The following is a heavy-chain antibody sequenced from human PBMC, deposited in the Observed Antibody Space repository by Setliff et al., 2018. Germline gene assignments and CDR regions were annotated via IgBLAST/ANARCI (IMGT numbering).Heavy chain of an antibody. J-gene: IGHJ6*03. CDR2: IKPNTGGT. Sequence: ASVKVSCKASGYTFTGHYLHWVRQAPGQGLEWMGRIKPNTGGTTYAQKFLGRVTMTGVTSINTTYMELSGLRSDDTAVYYCARTAYYGSGTFPYYYYYYLDVWGNGTTVTVSS. V-gene: IGHV1-2*06. CDR1: GYTFTGHY. D-gene: IGHD3-10*01. CDR3: ARTAYYGSGTFPYYYYYYLDV.